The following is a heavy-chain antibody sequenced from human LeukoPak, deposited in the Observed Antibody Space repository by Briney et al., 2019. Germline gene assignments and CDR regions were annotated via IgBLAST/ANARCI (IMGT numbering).Heavy chain of an antibody. CDR2: IIPIFGTA. CDR3: ARGGEPAAMKSWFDP. D-gene: IGHD2-2*01. V-gene: IGHV1-69*13. J-gene: IGHJ5*02. CDR1: GGTFSSYA. Sequence: SVKVSCKAFGGTFSSYAISWVRQAPGQGLEWMGGIIPIFGTANYAQKFQGRVTITADESTSTAYMELSSLRSEDTAVYYCARGGEPAAMKSWFDPWGQGTLVTVSS.